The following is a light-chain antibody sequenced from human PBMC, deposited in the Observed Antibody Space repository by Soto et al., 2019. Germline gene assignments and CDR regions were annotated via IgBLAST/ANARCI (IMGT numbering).Light chain of an antibody. Sequence: QSGLTQPASVSGSPGQSITISCTGTRNDIGTYTYVSWYQHHPGKAPKRLIYEVSDRPSGVSNRFSGSKSGNTASLTISGLQAEDEADYYCSSYTNSIAVFGGGTKLTVL. J-gene: IGLJ3*02. V-gene: IGLV2-14*01. CDR2: EVS. CDR3: SSYTNSIAV. CDR1: RNDIGTYTY.